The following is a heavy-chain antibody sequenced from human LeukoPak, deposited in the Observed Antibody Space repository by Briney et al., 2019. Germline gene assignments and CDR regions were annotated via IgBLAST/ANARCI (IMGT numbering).Heavy chain of an antibody. V-gene: IGHV3-74*01. CDR3: VGDLILVDTPGDDFDY. J-gene: IGHJ4*02. D-gene: IGHD4-23*01. Sequence: GGSLRLSCAASGFTFSNYWMHWVRHVPGKELVWVSRINVDGSVKSYADSVKGRFTISRDNAKNTVSLQMNSLRAEDTAVYYCVGDLILVDTPGDDFDYWGQGALVTVSS. CDR1: GFTFSNYW. CDR2: INVDGSVK.